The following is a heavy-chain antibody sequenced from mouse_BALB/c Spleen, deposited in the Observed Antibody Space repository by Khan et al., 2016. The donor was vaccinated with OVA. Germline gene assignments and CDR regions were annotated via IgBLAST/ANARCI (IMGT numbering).Heavy chain of an antibody. V-gene: IGHV1S136*01. CDR1: GYTFTSYV. J-gene: IGHJ3*01. D-gene: IGHD1-1*01. CDR3: LRSLFYYGSADEGFAY. CDR2: ISPNNDGS. Sequence: VQLNESGPELVKPGASVKMSCKASGYTFTSYVMHWVKQKPGQGLEWIGYISPNNDGSKYNEKFRGKASLTSDKSSSTAYMELSSLNSEDSAVYYCLRSLFYYGSADEGFAYWGQGTLVTVSA.